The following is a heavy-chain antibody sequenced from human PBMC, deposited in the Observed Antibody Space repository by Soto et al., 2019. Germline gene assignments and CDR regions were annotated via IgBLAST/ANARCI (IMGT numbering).Heavy chain of an antibody. J-gene: IGHJ5*02. CDR3: ARATVTTESNWFDP. Sequence: EVQLVESGGGLVQPGGSLRLSCAASGFTFSSYAMHWVRQAPGQGLEYVSAISSNGGSTYYANSVKGRFTISRDNSKNTLYLQMGSLRAEDMAVYYCARATVTTESNWFDPWGQGTLVTVSS. CDR2: ISSNGGST. CDR1: GFTFSSYA. D-gene: IGHD4-17*01. V-gene: IGHV3-64*01.